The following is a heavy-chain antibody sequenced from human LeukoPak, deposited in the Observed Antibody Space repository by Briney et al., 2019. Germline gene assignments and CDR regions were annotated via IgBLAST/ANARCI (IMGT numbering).Heavy chain of an antibody. J-gene: IGHJ3*02. CDR3: ARENYSDSRSLDI. CDR1: GFTFSSYW. V-gene: IGHV3-74*01. D-gene: IGHD3-22*01. CDR2: IDRDGNIT. Sequence: GGSLRLSCAVSGFTFSSYWMLWVRQTPGKGLVWVSRIDRDGNITSYADSVKGQFTISRDNAKNTLYLQMNSLRAEDTAVYYCARENYSDSRSLDIWGQGTMVTVSS.